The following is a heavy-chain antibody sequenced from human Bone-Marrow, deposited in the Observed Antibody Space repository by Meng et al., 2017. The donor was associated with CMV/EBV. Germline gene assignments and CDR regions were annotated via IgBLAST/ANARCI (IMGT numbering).Heavy chain of an antibody. CDR3: ARTEGDIVVVPAAIGPPGMDV. J-gene: IGHJ6*02. CDR1: GGTFSSYA. D-gene: IGHD2-2*01. CDR2: IIPILGIA. Sequence: SVKVSCKASGGTFSSYAISWVRQAPGQGLEWMGGIIPILGIANYAQKFQGRVTITADKSTSTAYMELSRLRSDDTAVYYCARTEGDIVVVPAAIGPPGMDVWGQGTTVTVSS. V-gene: IGHV1-69*10.